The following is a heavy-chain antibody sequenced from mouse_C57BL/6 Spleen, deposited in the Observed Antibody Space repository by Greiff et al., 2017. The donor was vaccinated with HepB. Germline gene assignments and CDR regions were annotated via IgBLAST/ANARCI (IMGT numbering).Heavy chain of an antibody. D-gene: IGHD4-1*01. CDR2: ISDGGSYT. V-gene: IGHV5-4*01. Sequence: EVQVVESGGGLVKPGGSLKLSCAASGFTFSSYAMSWVRQTPEKRLEWVATISDGGSYTYYPDNVKGRFTISRDNAKNNLYLQMSHLKSEDTAMYYCARNWEGYYFDYWGQGTTLTVSS. J-gene: IGHJ2*01. CDR1: GFTFSSYA. CDR3: ARNWEGYYFDY.